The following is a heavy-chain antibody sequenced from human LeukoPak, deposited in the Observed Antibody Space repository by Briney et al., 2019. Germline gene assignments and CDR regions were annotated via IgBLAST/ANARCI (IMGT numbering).Heavy chain of an antibody. D-gene: IGHD1-26*01. CDR1: GFTFTSYA. CDR3: AKDPQRGSPYYFDY. V-gene: IGHV3-23*01. J-gene: IGHJ4*02. Sequence: GGSLRLSCAASGFTFTSYAMSWVRQAPGKGLQWVSSISGSGGSTFYVDSVKGRFTISRDNTKNTLYLQMNSLRAEDTALYYCAKDPQRGSPYYFDYWGQGTLVTVSS. CDR2: ISGSGGST.